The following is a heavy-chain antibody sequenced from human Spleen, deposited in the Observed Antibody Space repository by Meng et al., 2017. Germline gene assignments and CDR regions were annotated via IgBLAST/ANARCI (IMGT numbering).Heavy chain of an antibody. CDR3: ARVSRGSYD. CDR2: ISGDGGTT. D-gene: IGHD1-26*01. CDR1: GFTFNNFA. Sequence: EVQLVESGGGSVQPGGSLRLSCIASGFTFNNFAMSWVRQAPGKGLEWVSTISGDGGTTYYADSVKGRFTISRDNSKNTLYVQMNSLRAEDTAVYYCARVSRGSYDWGQGTLVTVSS. J-gene: IGHJ4*02. V-gene: IGHV3-23*04.